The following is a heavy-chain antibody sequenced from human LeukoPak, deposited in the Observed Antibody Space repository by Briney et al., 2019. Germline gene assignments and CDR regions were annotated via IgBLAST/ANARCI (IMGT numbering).Heavy chain of an antibody. CDR2: IYYSGST. D-gene: IGHD3-3*01. Sequence: PSETLSLTCTVSGGSISSYYWSWIRQPPGKGLEWIGYIYYSGSTNYNPSFKSRVTISVDTSKNQFSLKLSSVTAADTAVYYCAGTIFDGMDVWGQGTTVTVSS. V-gene: IGHV4-59*08. J-gene: IGHJ6*02. CDR1: GGSISSYY. CDR3: AGTIFDGMDV.